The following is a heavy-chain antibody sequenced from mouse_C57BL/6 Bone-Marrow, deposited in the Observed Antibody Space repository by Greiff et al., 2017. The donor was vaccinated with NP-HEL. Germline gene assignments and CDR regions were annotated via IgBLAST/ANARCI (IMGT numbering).Heavy chain of an antibody. CDR1: GFTFSDYY. J-gene: IGHJ3*01. CDR2: LSNGGGST. CDR3: ARHGSYYYGSSPWFAY. V-gene: IGHV5-12*01. Sequence: EVQVVESGGGLVQPGGSLKLSCAASGFTFSDYYMYWVRQTPEKRLEWVAYLSNGGGSTYYPDTVKGRFTISRDNAKNTLYLQMSRLKSEDTAMYYCARHGSYYYGSSPWFAYWGQGTLVTVSA. D-gene: IGHD1-1*01.